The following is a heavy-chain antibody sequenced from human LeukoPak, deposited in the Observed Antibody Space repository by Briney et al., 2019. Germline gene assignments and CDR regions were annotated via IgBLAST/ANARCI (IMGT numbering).Heavy chain of an antibody. CDR2: ISAYNGNT. Sequence: GASVKVSCKASGYTFTNYGISWVRQAPGQGLEWMGWISAYNGNTNYAQKLQGRVTMTTDTSTSTAYMELRSLRSDDTAVYLCAGDLTAVTKGFDIWGQGTMVTVSS. J-gene: IGHJ3*02. CDR3: AGDLTAVTKGFDI. D-gene: IGHD4-17*01. CDR1: GYTFTNYG. V-gene: IGHV1-18*01.